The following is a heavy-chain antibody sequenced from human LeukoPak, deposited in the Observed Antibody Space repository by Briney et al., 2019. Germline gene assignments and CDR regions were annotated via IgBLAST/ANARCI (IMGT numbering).Heavy chain of an antibody. Sequence: SETLSLTCTVSGGSISSYYWSWIRQPAGKGLEWIGRIYTSGSTNYNPSLKSRVTMSVDTSKNQFSLKLSSVTAADTAVYYCARHGYCSGGSCPYYYYMDVWGKGTTVTISS. CDR1: GGSISSYY. D-gene: IGHD2-15*01. CDR2: IYTSGST. V-gene: IGHV4-4*07. CDR3: ARHGYCSGGSCPYYYYMDV. J-gene: IGHJ6*03.